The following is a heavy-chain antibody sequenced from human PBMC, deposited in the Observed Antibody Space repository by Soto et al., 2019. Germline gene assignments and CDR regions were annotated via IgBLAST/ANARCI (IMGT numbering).Heavy chain of an antibody. CDR1: GGSISSGDYY. CDR2: IYYSGST. CDR3: ARYYGSGSRNWFDP. Sequence: SETLSLTCTVSGGSISSGDYYWSWIRQPPGKGLEWIGYIYYSGSTYYNPSLKSRVTISVDTSKNQFSLKLSSVTAADTAVYYCARYYGSGSRNWFDPWGQGTLVTVSS. V-gene: IGHV4-30-4*01. J-gene: IGHJ5*02. D-gene: IGHD3-10*01.